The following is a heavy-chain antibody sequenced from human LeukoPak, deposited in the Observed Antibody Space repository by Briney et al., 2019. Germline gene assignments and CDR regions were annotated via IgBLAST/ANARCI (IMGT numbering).Heavy chain of an antibody. CDR1: GFTFSSYA. J-gene: IGHJ4*02. D-gene: IGHD3-10*01. Sequence: GRSLRFSCAASGFTFSSYAMHWVRQAPGKGLEWVAVISYDGSNKYYADSVKGRFTISRDNSKNTLYLQMNSLRAEDTAVYYCARVGFGESPFDYWGQGTLVTVSS. V-gene: IGHV3-30*04. CDR2: ISYDGSNK. CDR3: ARVGFGESPFDY.